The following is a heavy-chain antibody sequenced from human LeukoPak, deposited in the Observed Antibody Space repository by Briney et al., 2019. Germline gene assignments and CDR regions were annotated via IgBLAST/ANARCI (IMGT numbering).Heavy chain of an antibody. CDR2: ISSSSSYI. D-gene: IGHD6-19*01. V-gene: IGHV3-21*01. CDR1: GFTVSSNY. Sequence: GGSLRLSCAASGFTVSSNYMSWVRQAPGKGLEWVSSISSSSSYIYYADSVKGRFTISRDNAKNSLYLQMNSLRAEDTAVYYCARGLRKTGYSSPLDYWGQGTLVTVSS. CDR3: ARGLRKTGYSSPLDY. J-gene: IGHJ4*02.